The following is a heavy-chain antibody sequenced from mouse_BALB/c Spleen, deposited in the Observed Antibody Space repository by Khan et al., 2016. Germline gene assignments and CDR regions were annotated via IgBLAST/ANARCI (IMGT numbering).Heavy chain of an antibody. V-gene: IGHV9-3*02. Sequence: QIQLVQSGPELKKPGETVKISCKASEYTFTNYGMNWVKQAPGKGLKWMGWINTNTGEPTYAEEFKGRFAFSLEASVSTAYLQINNLKNEDSATYFCARTGDYPYYAIDYWGQGTSVTVSS. CDR1: EYTFTNYG. J-gene: IGHJ4*01. CDR2: INTNTGEP. CDR3: ARTGDYPYYAIDY. D-gene: IGHD2-13*01.